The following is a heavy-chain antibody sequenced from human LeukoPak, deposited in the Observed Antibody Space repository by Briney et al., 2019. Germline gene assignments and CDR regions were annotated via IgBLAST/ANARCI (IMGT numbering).Heavy chain of an antibody. CDR2: ISSSSSYI. CDR1: GFTFTSYA. Sequence: GGSLRLSCTASGFTFTSYAMHWVRQAPGKGLEWVSSISSSSSYIYYADSVKGRFTISRDNAKNSLYLQMNSLRAEDTAVYYCAREYYYDSSGYHDYWGQGTLVTVPS. D-gene: IGHD3-22*01. J-gene: IGHJ4*02. V-gene: IGHV3-21*01. CDR3: AREYYYDSSGYHDY.